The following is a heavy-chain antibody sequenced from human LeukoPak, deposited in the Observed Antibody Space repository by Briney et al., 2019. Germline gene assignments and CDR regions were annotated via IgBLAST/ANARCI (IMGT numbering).Heavy chain of an antibody. Sequence: GGSLRLSCAASGFTFSTYAMSWVRKAPGKGLEWVSVISGSGGSTYYADSVKGRFTISRDNSRTMLYLQMNSLRAEDTAAYYCAKRGYDSSGYYGYFDHWGQGTLVTVSS. J-gene: IGHJ4*02. D-gene: IGHD3-22*01. V-gene: IGHV3-23*01. CDR2: ISGSGGST. CDR3: AKRGYDSSGYYGYFDH. CDR1: GFTFSTYA.